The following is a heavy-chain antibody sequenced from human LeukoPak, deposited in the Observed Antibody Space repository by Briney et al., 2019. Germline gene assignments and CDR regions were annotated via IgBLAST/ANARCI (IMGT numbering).Heavy chain of an antibody. CDR3: ARDGWFGELDKDHFDY. J-gene: IGHJ4*02. CDR1: GFTFSTYA. V-gene: IGHV3-23*01. Sequence: GGSLRLSCAASGFTFSTYAMNWVRQAPGRGLEWVSGISGGGDSTYCADSVKGRFTVSRDNSKNTLYLQMNSLRAEDTAVYYCARDGWFGELDKDHFDYWGQGTLVTVSS. D-gene: IGHD3-10*01. CDR2: ISGGGDST.